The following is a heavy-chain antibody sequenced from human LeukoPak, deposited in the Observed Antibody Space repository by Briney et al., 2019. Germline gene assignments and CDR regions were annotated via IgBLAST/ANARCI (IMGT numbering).Heavy chain of an antibody. CDR2: ISWNSGSI. Sequence: GGSLRLSCAASGFTFDDYAMHWVRQAPGKGLEWVSGISWNSGSIGYADSVKGRFTISRDNAKNSLYLQMNSLRAEDTAVYYCARSVHRIAAAGTAGPDYWGQGTLVTVSS. J-gene: IGHJ4*02. CDR1: GFTFDDYA. D-gene: IGHD6-13*01. CDR3: ARSVHRIAAAGTAGPDY. V-gene: IGHV3-9*01.